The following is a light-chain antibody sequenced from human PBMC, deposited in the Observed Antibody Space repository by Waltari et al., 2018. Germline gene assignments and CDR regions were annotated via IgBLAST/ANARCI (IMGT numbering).Light chain of an antibody. CDR2: GAS. Sequence: DIQMTQSPSSVSAFVGDRVTITGRASQSIGNWLAWYQQKPGKAPKLLIYGASDLHSGVPSRFSGSGAGTDFTLTISSLQAEDFATYYCQQVNSFPATFGGGTTVEIK. V-gene: IGKV1-12*01. J-gene: IGKJ4*01. CDR1: QSIGNW. CDR3: QQVNSFPAT.